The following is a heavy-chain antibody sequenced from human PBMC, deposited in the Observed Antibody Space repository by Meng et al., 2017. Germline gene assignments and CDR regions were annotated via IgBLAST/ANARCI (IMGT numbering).Heavy chain of an antibody. V-gene: IGHV4-59*12. CDR1: GGSISSYY. CDR3: ARDLSTAATYYFDY. D-gene: IGHD2-15*01. J-gene: IGHJ4*02. CDR2: IYYSGST. Sequence: SETLSLTCTVSGGSISSYYWSWIRQPPGKGLEWIGYIYYSGSTNYNPSLKSRVTISVDTSKNQFSLKLSSVTAADTAVYYCARDLSTAATYYFDYWGQGTLVTVSS.